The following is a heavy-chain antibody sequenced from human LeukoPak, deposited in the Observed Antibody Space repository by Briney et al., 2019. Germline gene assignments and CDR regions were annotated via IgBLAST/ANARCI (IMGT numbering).Heavy chain of an antibody. D-gene: IGHD4-11*01. CDR1: GGSISSGGYY. CDR2: IYYSGST. CDR3: ARGRTTEMDY. V-gene: IGHV4-61*08. Sequence: SETLSLTCTVSGGSISSGGYYWSWIRQHPGKGLEWIGYIYYSGSTNYNPSLKSRVTISLDASKNQFSLKLTSVTAADTAVYYCARGRTTEMDYWGQGTLVTVSS. J-gene: IGHJ4*02.